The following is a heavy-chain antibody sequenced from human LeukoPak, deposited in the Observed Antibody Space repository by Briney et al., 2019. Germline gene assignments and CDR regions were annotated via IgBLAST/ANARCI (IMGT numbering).Heavy chain of an antibody. CDR1: GFTFSSYA. CDR3: AKMDDSDYEPGFYYMDV. V-gene: IGHV3-23*01. D-gene: IGHD5-12*01. Sequence: GGSLRLSCAASGFTFSSYAMSWVRQAPGKGLEWVSAISGSGGSTYYADSVKGRFTISRDNSKNTLYVQMNSLRAEDTAVYYCAKMDDSDYEPGFYYMDVWGKGTTVTVSS. CDR2: ISGSGGST. J-gene: IGHJ6*03.